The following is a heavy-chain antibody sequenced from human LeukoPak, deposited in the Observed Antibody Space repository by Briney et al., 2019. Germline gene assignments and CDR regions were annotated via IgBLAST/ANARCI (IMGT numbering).Heavy chain of an antibody. J-gene: IGHJ6*03. Sequence: GGSLRLSCAASGFTFTNHAMQWVRQAPGKGLEYVSAISGNGGSTYYANSVKGRFTISRDNSKNTVYLQLDSLRAEDMAVYYCARAGVIRYVAWLINYYMDVWGKGTTVTVSS. CDR3: ARAGVIRYVAWLINYYMDV. D-gene: IGHD3-9*01. CDR2: ISGNGGST. CDR1: GFTFTNHA. V-gene: IGHV3-64*01.